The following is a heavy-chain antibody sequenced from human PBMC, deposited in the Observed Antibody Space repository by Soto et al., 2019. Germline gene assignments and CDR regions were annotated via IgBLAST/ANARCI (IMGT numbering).Heavy chain of an antibody. CDR2: ISGSGGNT. CDR1: GFTFSSYA. D-gene: IGHD2-21*02. CDR3: AKGPYCGGDCYSLLNWFDP. V-gene: IGHV3-23*01. Sequence: GGSLRLSCAASGFTFSSYAMTWVRQAPGKGLDWVSGISGSGGNTYYADSVKGRFTISRDNSKNTLYLQMNSLRAEDTAVYYCAKGPYCGGDCYSLLNWFDPWGQGTLVTVS. J-gene: IGHJ5*02.